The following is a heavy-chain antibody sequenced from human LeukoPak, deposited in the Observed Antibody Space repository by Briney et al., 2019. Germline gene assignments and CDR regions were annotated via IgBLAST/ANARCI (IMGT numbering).Heavy chain of an antibody. CDR2: IKQDGSEK. Sequence: GGSLRLSCAASGFTFSSYWMSWVRQAPGKGLEWVANIKQDGSEKYYVDSVKGRFIISRDNAKNSLYLQMNSLRAEDTAVYYCARDGSGKVGYGMDVWGQGTTVTVSS. CDR3: ARDGSGKVGYGMDV. J-gene: IGHJ6*02. D-gene: IGHD1-26*01. V-gene: IGHV3-7*01. CDR1: GFTFSSYW.